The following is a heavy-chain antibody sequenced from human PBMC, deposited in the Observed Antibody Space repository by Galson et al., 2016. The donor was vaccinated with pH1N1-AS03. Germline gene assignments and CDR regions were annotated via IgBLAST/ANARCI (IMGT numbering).Heavy chain of an antibody. CDR3: ARYGPGIVRANAH. V-gene: IGHV1-69*01. J-gene: IGHJ1*01. CDR1: GDSFSSYA. Sequence: SCKASGDSFSSYAFTWVRLAPGQGLEWMGGIIPIFGKPQYAQKFQGRVTITADESTTTVYMDLSSLISADTAMYYCARYGPGIVRANAHWGQGTLVTVSS. D-gene: IGHD1-14*01. CDR2: IIPIFGKP.